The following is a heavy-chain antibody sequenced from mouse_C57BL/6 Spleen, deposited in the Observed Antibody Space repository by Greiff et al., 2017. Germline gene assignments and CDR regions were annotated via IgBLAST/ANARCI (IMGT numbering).Heavy chain of an antibody. CDR3: ARELQGAMEY. CDR2: IYPGNGDT. CDR1: GYTFTSYY. Sequence: LQQSGAELVRPGASVKMSCKASGYTFTSYYMHWVKQTPRQGLEWIGAIYPGNGDTSYNQKVKGKATLTVDKSSSTAYMQLSSLTSEDSAVYFCARELQGAMEYWGQGTSVTVSS. D-gene: IGHD2-1*01. V-gene: IGHV1-12*01. J-gene: IGHJ4*01.